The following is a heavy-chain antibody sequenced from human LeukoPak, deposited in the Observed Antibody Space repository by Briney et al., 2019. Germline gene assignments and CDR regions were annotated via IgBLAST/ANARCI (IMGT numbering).Heavy chain of an antibody. CDR3: ARLGMVQAYSTEDY. CDR2: TYSGGDT. D-gene: IGHD6-13*01. V-gene: IGHV3-53*01. Sequence: XSXFTVXXNXMSXXXQXPGXXXXXXSVTYSGGDTYYADSVKGRFTISRDNSKNTLYLQMNSLRAEDTAVYYCARLGMVQAYSTEDYWGQGTLVTVSS. J-gene: IGHJ4*02. CDR1: XFTVXXNX.